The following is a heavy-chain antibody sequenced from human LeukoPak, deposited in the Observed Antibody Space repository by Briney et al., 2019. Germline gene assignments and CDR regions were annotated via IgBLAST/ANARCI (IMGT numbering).Heavy chain of an antibody. Sequence: GGSLRLSCAASGFTFSDYYMSWIRQAPGKGLEWVSYISTSSHTIYYADSVKGRFTISRDNAKNSLYLQMNSLRDEDTAVYSCARGGSGYGDYYYFYAMDVWGQGTTVTVSS. CDR2: ISTSSHTI. J-gene: IGHJ6*02. CDR1: GFTFSDYY. V-gene: IGHV3-11*04. D-gene: IGHD3-22*01. CDR3: ARGGSGYGDYYYFYAMDV.